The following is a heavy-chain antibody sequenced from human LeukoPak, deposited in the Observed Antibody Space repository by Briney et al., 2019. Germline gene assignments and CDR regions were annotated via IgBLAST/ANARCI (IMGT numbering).Heavy chain of an antibody. J-gene: IGHJ2*01. CDR2: IYYSGST. V-gene: IGHV4-39*07. CDR1: GGSISSSSYY. Sequence: PSETLSLTCTVSGGSISSSSYYWGWIRQPPGKGLEWIGSIYYSGSTYYNPSLKSRVTISVDTSKNQFSLKLSSVTAADTAVYYCARGLPTPRRGYFDLWGRGTLVTVSS. CDR3: ARGLPTPRRGYFDL.